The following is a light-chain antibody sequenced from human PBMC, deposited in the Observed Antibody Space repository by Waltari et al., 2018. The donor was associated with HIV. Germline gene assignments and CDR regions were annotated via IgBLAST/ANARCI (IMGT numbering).Light chain of an antibody. V-gene: IGLV2-23*02. CDR2: EVS. Sequence: QSALTQPASVSGSPGQSITISCTGTRSDVGSYNLVSWYQHHPGKAPKLIISEVSKRPSGDSNRVSGSKSGTTASLTISGLQAEDEADYHCCSYAHNDPWVFGGGTRLTVL. J-gene: IGLJ3*02. CDR3: CSYAHNDPWV. CDR1: RSDVGSYNL.